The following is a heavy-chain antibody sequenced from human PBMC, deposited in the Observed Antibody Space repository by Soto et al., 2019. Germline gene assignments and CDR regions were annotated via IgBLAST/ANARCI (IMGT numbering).Heavy chain of an antibody. CDR3: ARDLVVVVAATRYYYYGMDV. V-gene: IGHV3-7*05. CDR1: GFTFSSYW. Sequence: GSLRLSCAASGFTFSSYWMSWVRQAPGKGLEWVANIKQDGSEKYYVDSVKGRFTISRDNAKNSLYLQMNSLRAEDTAVYYCARDLVVVVAATRYYYYGMDVWGQGTTVTVSS. CDR2: IKQDGSEK. D-gene: IGHD2-15*01. J-gene: IGHJ6*02.